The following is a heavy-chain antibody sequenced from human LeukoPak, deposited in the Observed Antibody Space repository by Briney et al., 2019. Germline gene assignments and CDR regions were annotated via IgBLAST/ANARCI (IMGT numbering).Heavy chain of an antibody. J-gene: IGHJ2*01. CDR1: GFTFSSYA. CDR3: AKGKIPHGKSYWYFDL. Sequence: PGGSLRLSCAASGFTFSSYAMNWVRRAPGKGLEWVSGISGSGGSTYYADSLMGRFTISRDNSKNTLYLQMNSLRAEDTAVYYCAKGKIPHGKSYWYFDLWGRGTLVTVSS. V-gene: IGHV3-23*01. CDR2: ISGSGGST. D-gene: IGHD1-14*01.